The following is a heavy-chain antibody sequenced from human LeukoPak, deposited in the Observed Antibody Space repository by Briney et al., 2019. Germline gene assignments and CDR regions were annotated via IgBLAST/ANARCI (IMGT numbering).Heavy chain of an antibody. CDR1: GFKFDDYG. Sequence: GGSLRLSCAASGFKFDDYGMSWVRQAPGKGLEGVSYISSSSSTIHYADSVKGRFTISRDNAKNSLYLQMNSLRAEDTAVYYCARTTEAHSWQTRYSSYYMDVWGKGTTVTVSS. CDR3: ARTTEAHSWQTRYSSYYMDV. D-gene: IGHD6-13*01. CDR2: ISSSSSTI. J-gene: IGHJ6*03. V-gene: IGHV3-48*01.